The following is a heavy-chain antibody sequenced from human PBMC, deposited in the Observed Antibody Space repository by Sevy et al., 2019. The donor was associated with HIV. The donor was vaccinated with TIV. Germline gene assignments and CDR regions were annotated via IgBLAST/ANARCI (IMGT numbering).Heavy chain of an antibody. CDR1: GGSITSLY. Sequence: SETLSLTCTVSGGSITSLYWNWIRQPPGKGLEWIANIYYNGRINYNPSHKSRVTLSLDTSKNQFSLRLSSVTAADTAMYYCAGENAWGRGYSWGQGTLVTVSS. J-gene: IGHJ4*02. D-gene: IGHD1-26*01. V-gene: IGHV4-59*08. CDR3: AGENAWGRGYS. CDR2: IYYNGRI.